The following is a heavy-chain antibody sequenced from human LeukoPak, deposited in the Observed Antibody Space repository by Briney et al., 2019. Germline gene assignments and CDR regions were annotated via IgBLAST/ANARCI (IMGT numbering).Heavy chain of an antibody. CDR1: GGTFSSYA. CDR3: ARGPWIQLWLLRYFDY. V-gene: IGHV1-69*04. D-gene: IGHD5-18*01. Sequence: GASVKVSCKASGGTFSSYAISWVRQAPGQGLEWMGRIIPILGIANYAQKFQGRVTITADKSTSTAYMELSSLRSEDTAVYYCARGPWIQLWLLRYFDYWGQGTLVTVSS. J-gene: IGHJ4*02. CDR2: IIPILGIA.